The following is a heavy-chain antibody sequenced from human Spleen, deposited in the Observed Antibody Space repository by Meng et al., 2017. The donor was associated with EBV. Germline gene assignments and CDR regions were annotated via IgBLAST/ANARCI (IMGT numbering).Heavy chain of an antibody. CDR2: INHRGSA. CDR3: SRSLGAAGPDY. D-gene: IGHD6-13*01. J-gene: IGHJ4*02. Sequence: QGQLQQWGAGLFKPSETLSLPCAVDGGSFTTYYWTWIRQPPGKGLEWIGEINHRGSAHYNPSLKSRLTISVDTSKKQFSLKLSSVTAADTAVYYCSRSLGAAGPDYWGQGTLVTVSS. V-gene: IGHV4-34*01. CDR1: GGSFTTYY.